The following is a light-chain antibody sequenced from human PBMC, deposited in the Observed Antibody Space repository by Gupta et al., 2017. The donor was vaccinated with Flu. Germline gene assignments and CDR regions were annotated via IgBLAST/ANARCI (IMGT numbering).Light chain of an antibody. CDR3: NSYAGSNYFV. V-gene: IGLV2-8*01. CDR2: EVS. CDR1: SSDVGGSNY. J-gene: IGLJ1*01. Sequence: SALTQPPSAAGSPGQSVTISCTGTSSDVGGSNYVSWYQQHPGKATKLMIYEVSKRPAGVTASFSGSKTGNTASLTVSGRLEEEDADYYCNSYAGSNYFVFGSGTKVTVL.